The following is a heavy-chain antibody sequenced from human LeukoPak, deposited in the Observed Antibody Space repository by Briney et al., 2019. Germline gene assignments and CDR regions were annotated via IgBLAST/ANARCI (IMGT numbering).Heavy chain of an antibody. J-gene: IGHJ4*02. Sequence: PSETLSLTCTVSGGSVSSGSYYWSWIRQPPGKGLEWIGYIYYSGSTDYNPSLKSRVTMSVDTSKNQFSLKLSSVTAADTAVYYCARGRALSGYNYWGQGTLVTVSS. CDR2: IYYSGST. D-gene: IGHD5-24*01. CDR1: GGSVSSGSYY. V-gene: IGHV4-61*01. CDR3: ARGRALSGYNY.